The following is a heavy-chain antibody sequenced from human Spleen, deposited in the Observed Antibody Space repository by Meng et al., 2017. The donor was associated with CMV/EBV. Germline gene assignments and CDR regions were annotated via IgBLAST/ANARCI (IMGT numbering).Heavy chain of an antibody. CDR1: GFTFSSYS. CDR2: ISTTSDYK. CDR3: ASQLGLDD. J-gene: IGHJ4*02. Sequence: EGQLVESGGGLVKPGGSLRLSCAASGFTFSSYSMNWVRQAPGKGLEWVSSISTTSDYKYYADSVKGRFTISRDNAKSSLYLQMNSLRVEDTAVYYCASQLGLDDWGQGTMVTVYS. D-gene: IGHD2-2*01. V-gene: IGHV3-21*01.